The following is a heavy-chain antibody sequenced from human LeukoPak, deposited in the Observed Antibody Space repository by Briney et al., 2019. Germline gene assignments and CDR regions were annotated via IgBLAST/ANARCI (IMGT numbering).Heavy chain of an antibody. D-gene: IGHD2-2*02. CDR3: ARTYCSSTSCYIPYYYGMDV. Sequence: SETLSLTCTVSGGSISSSSYYWGWIRQPPGKGLEWIGSIYYSGSTYYNPSLKSRVTIPVDTSKNQFSLKLSSVTAADTAVYYCARTYCSSTSCYIPYYYGMDVWGQGTTVTVSS. CDR1: GGSISSSSYY. CDR2: IYYSGST. J-gene: IGHJ6*02. V-gene: IGHV4-39*01.